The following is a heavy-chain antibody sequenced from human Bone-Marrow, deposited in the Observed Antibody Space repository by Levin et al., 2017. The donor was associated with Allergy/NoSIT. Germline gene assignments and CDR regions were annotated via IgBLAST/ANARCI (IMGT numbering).Heavy chain of an antibody. J-gene: IGHJ4*02. CDR3: ARDALYSSSSY. D-gene: IGHD6-13*01. CDR1: GGSISSSSYY. CDR2: IYYSGST. Sequence: SQTLSLTCTVSGGSISSSSYYWGWIRQPPGKGLEWIGSIYYSGSTYYNPSLKSRVTISVDTSKNQFSLKLSSVTAADTAVYYCARDALYSSSSYWGQGTLVTVSS. V-gene: IGHV4-39*07.